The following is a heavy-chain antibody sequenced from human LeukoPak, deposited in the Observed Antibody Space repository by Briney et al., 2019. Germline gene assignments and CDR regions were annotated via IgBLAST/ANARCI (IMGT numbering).Heavy chain of an antibody. CDR2: IYYSGTT. D-gene: IGHD6-13*01. CDR3: ARGVYIAAAQYGY. J-gene: IGHJ4*02. CDR1: GGSISSYY. V-gene: IGHV4-59*01. Sequence: PSETLSLTCTVSGGSISSYYWSWIRQPPGKGLEWIGYIYYSGTTSYNPSLKSRVTISVDTSKNQFSLKLSSVTAADTAVYYCARGVYIAAAQYGYWGQGTLVTVSS.